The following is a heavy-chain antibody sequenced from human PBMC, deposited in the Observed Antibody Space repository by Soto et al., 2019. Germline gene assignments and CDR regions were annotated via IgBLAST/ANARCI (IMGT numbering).Heavy chain of an antibody. CDR3: ARGTAPGAYYYYMDV. Sequence: GASVKVSCKASGYTFTVYYMHWVRQAPGQGLEWMGWINPNSGGTNYAQKFQGWVTMTRDTSISTAYMELSRLRSDDTAVYYCARGTAPGAYYYYMDVWGKGTTVTVSS. CDR1: GYTFTVYY. V-gene: IGHV1-2*04. J-gene: IGHJ6*03. D-gene: IGHD1-26*01. CDR2: INPNSGGT.